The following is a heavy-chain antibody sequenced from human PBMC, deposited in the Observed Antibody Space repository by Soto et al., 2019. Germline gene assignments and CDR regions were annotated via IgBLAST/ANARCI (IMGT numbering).Heavy chain of an antibody. CDR2: ISWNSGSI. Sequence: GGSLRLSSGASGFTFDDYAMHWFRQAPGKGLEWVSGISWNSGSIGYADSVKGRFTISRDNAKNSLYLQMNSLRAEDTALYYCAKDIPGRYSSGWYGPGFDYWGQGTLVTVSS. V-gene: IGHV3-9*01. CDR3: AKDIPGRYSSGWYGPGFDY. D-gene: IGHD6-19*01. CDR1: GFTFDDYA. J-gene: IGHJ4*02.